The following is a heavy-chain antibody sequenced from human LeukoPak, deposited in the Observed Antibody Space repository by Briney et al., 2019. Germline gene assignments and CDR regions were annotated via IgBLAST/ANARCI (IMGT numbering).Heavy chain of an antibody. Sequence: GGSLRLSCTASGLTFSTYWMSWVRQAPGKGLEWVANMNEDGSKKYYVGSVRGRFTISRDNAKTSLYLQMSSLRAEDTAVYYCARAMNHAFNIWGQGAMVTVSS. V-gene: IGHV3-7*03. CDR2: MNEDGSKK. CDR3: ARAMNHAFNI. CDR1: GLTFSTYW. J-gene: IGHJ3*02.